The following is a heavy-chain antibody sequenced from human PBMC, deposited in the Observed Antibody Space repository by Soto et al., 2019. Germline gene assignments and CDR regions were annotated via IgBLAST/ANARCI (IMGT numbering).Heavy chain of an antibody. CDR3: ARDSKAVALAFDY. CDR1: GFTFSSYA. Sequence: GGSLRLSCAASGFTFSSYAMHWVRQAPGKGLEWVAVISYDRSNKYYADSVKGRFTISRDNSKNTLYLQMNSLRAEDTAVYYCARDSKAVALAFDYWGQGTLVTVSS. D-gene: IGHD2-21*01. J-gene: IGHJ4*02. CDR2: ISYDRSNK. V-gene: IGHV3-30-3*01.